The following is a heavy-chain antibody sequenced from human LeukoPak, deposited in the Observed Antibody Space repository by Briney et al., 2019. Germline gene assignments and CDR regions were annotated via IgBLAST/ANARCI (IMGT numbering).Heavy chain of an antibody. D-gene: IGHD3-3*01. CDR2: IKQDGSEK. CDR3: ARWTSYDFRSGYTYYYYYYMDV. Sequence: GGSLRLSCAASGFTFSSYWMSWVRQAPGKGLEWVANIKQDGSEKYYVDSVKGRFTISRDNAKNSLYLQMNSLRAEDTAVYYCARWTSYDFRSGYTYYYYYYMDVRGKGTTVAVSS. CDR1: GFTFSSYW. V-gene: IGHV3-7*01. J-gene: IGHJ6*03.